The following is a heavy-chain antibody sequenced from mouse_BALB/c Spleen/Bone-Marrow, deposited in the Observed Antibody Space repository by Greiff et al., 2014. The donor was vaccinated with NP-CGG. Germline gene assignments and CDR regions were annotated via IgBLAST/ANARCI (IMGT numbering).Heavy chain of an antibody. V-gene: IGHV5-6-5*01. J-gene: IGHJ2*01. CDR2: INSGDSN. Sequence: EVQLQESGGGLVKPGGSLKLSCAVSGFTFSSYAMSWVRQTPEKRLEWVASINSGDSNYYPDSVKGRFTISRDNARNILYLQMSSLRSEDTAMYYCARSTMITTGNYFDYWGQGTTLTVSS. CDR3: ARSTMITTGNYFDY. D-gene: IGHD2-4*01. CDR1: GFTFSSYA.